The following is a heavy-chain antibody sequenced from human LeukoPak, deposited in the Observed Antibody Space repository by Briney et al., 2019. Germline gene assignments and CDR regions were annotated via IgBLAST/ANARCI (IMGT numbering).Heavy chain of an antibody. J-gene: IGHJ5*02. Sequence: PSETLSLTCTVSGGSINSYWSWIRQPAGKGLEWIGRISGSGTITYNPALQSRLSISIDTSKNQFSLKLMSMTAADTAVYYCARDSGTTGEVKFDPWGQGTLVTVSS. V-gene: IGHV4-4*07. D-gene: IGHD3-10*01. CDR2: ISGSGTI. CDR3: ARDSGTTGEVKFDP. CDR1: GGSINSY.